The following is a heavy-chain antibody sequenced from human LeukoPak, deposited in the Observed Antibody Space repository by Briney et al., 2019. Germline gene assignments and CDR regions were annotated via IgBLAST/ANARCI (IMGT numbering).Heavy chain of an antibody. V-gene: IGHV5-51*01. Sequence: GESLQISCKSSGYSFTNNWIGWVRQLPGKGLEWMGIIYPGDSNTKYSPPFQGQVTISVDKSITTAYLQWSSLKASDTAMYYCVRSPACSGGDCYPNWFDPWGQGTLVTVSS. J-gene: IGHJ5*02. CDR2: IYPGDSNT. D-gene: IGHD2-15*01. CDR3: VRSPACSGGDCYPNWFDP. CDR1: GYSFTNNW.